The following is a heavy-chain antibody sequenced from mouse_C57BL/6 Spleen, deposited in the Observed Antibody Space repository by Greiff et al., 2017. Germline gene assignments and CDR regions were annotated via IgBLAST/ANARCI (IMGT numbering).Heavy chain of an antibody. D-gene: IGHD2-4*01. Sequence: EVQRVESGGDLVKPGGSLKLSCAASGFTFSSYGMSWVRQTPDKRLEWVATISSGGSYTYYPDSVKGRFTISRDNAKNTLYLQMSSLKSEDTAMYYCARNGDYDWFAYWGQGTLVTVSA. V-gene: IGHV5-6*01. J-gene: IGHJ3*01. CDR3: ARNGDYDWFAY. CDR1: GFTFSSYG. CDR2: ISSGGSYT.